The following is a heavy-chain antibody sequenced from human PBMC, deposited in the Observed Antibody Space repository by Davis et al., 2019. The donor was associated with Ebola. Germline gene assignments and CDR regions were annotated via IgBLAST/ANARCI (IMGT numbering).Heavy chain of an antibody. V-gene: IGHV1-2*02. CDR2: MNPHNGDT. D-gene: IGHD6-13*01. CDR3: ARLCSSSCPNDY. CDR1: GYTFTGYD. Sequence: AASVKVSCKASGYTFTGYDINWVRQATGQGLEWMGWMNPHNGDTNYAQNFQGRVTMTRDTSISTAYMELSRLRYDDTAVYYCARLCSSSCPNDYWGQGTLVTVSS. J-gene: IGHJ4*02.